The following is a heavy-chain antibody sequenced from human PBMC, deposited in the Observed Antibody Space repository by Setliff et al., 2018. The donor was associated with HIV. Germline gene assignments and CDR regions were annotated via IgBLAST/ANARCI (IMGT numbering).Heavy chain of an antibody. CDR1: GYTFTDYF. J-gene: IGHJ6*03. CDR2: INPSGGGT. Sequence: ASVKVSCKASGYTFTDYFMHWVRQAPGQGLEWMGIINPSGGGTTYARKFQGRVTVTRDTSTTTAYMELSSLRSEDTAVYFCARTREIHYYCYMDVWGGGTTVTVSS. CDR3: ARTREIHYYCYMDV. V-gene: IGHV1-46*01.